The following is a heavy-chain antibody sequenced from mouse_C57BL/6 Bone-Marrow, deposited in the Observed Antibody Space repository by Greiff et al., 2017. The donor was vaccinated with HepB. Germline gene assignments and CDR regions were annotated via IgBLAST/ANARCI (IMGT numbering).Heavy chain of an antibody. CDR2: IDPETGGT. CDR1: GYTFTDYE. V-gene: IGHV1-15*01. D-gene: IGHD1-1*01. CDR3: TRSWPITTVVAWYFDV. Sequence: VQLQQSGAELVRPGASVTLSCKASGYTFTDYEMHWVKQTPVHGLEWIGAIDPETGGTAYNQKFKGKAILTADKSSSTAYMELRSLTSEDSAVYYCTRSWPITTVVAWYFDVWGTVTTVTVSS. J-gene: IGHJ1*03.